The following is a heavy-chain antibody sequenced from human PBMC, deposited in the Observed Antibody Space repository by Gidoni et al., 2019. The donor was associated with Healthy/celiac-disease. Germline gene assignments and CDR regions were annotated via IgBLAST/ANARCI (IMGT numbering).Heavy chain of an antibody. CDR1: GFTFSSYA. Sequence: EVQLLESGGGLVQPGGSLRLSSAASGFTFSSYAMSWARQHPGKGLVGVAASRCSGGSTYYAESVKGRFTSSRDNSKNTLYLQMNSLRAEDTAVYYCAKDGSGWTPFDYWGQGTLVTVSS. CDR2: SRCSGGST. V-gene: IGHV3-23*01. J-gene: IGHJ4*02. D-gene: IGHD6-19*01. CDR3: AKDGSGWTPFDY.